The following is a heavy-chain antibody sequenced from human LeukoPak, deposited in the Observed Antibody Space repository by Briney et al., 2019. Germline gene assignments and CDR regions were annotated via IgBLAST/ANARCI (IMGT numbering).Heavy chain of an antibody. CDR2: IYYSGST. Sequence: SETLSLTCTVSGGSISSYYWSWIRQPPGKGLEWIGYIYYSGSTNYNPSLKSRVTISVDTSKNQFSLKLSSVTAADTAVYFCARLYSGTYSYYWGQGTLVTVSS. CDR3: ARLYSGTYSYY. V-gene: IGHV4-59*08. CDR1: GGSISSYY. D-gene: IGHD1-26*01. J-gene: IGHJ4*02.